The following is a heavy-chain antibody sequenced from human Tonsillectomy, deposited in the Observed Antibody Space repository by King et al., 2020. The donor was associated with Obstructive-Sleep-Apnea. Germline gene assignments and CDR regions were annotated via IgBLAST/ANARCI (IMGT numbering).Heavy chain of an antibody. V-gene: IGHV1-69*09. Sequence: QLVQSGAEVKKPGSSVKVSCKASGDSFSTYAISWVRQAPGQGPEWMGGIIPVLGIATYAQRFQGRVTITADKSTTTVYMELSSLTFEDTAVYYCASDGSRPRGAVIIFWFDYWGPGTLVTVSS. CDR2: IIPVLGIA. CDR3: ASDGSRPRGAVIIFWFDY. D-gene: IGHD3-10*01. CDR1: GDSFSTYA. J-gene: IGHJ4*02.